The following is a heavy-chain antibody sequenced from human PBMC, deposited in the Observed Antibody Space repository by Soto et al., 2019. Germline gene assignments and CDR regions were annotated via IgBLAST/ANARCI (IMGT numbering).Heavy chain of an antibody. J-gene: IGHJ4*02. V-gene: IGHV3-43*01. CDR2: ITWGGRST. CDR1: GFTFDDYS. CDR3: ARSVVRGVISPVDY. Sequence: GGSLRLSCAASGFTFDDYSFHWVRQAPGKGLEWVSLITWGGRSTYYADSVKGRFTISRDNNKNSLYLQMNSLTIEDTALYYCARSVVRGVISPVDYWGQGTLVTVSS. D-gene: IGHD3-10*01.